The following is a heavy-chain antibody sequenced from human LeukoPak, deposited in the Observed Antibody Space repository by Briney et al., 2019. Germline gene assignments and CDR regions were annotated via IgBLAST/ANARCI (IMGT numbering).Heavy chain of an antibody. V-gene: IGHV4-59*01. J-gene: IGHJ6*03. CDR1: DDSITMYY. CDR2: VDHTGST. CDR3: ARFLGHFYYYMDV. Sequence: SETLSLTCTVSDDSITMYYWTWIRQPPGKGLEWIGYVDHTGSTKFNPSLNGRVSISRDTSNNFFSLRLRSVTAADTAVYFCARFLGHFYYYMDVWGKGTTVTISS. D-gene: IGHD2/OR15-2a*01.